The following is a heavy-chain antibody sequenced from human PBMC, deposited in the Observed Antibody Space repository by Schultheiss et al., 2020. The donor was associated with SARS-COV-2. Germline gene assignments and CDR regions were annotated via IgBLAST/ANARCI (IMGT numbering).Heavy chain of an antibody. CDR3: ARVFPHRIVGGYSYFDY. D-gene: IGHD1-26*01. CDR1: GFTVSSNY. Sequence: GESLKISCAASGFTVSSNYMSWVRQAPGKGLEWVSVIYSGGSTYYADSVKGRFTISRHNSKNTLYLQMNSLRAEDTAVYYCARVFPHRIVGGYSYFDYWGQGTLVTVSS. V-gene: IGHV3-53*01. J-gene: IGHJ4*02. CDR2: IYSGGST.